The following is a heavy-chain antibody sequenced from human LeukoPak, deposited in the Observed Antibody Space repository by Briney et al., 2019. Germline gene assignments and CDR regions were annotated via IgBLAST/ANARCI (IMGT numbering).Heavy chain of an antibody. J-gene: IGHJ4*02. CDR3: AKDSDSSGWYFDY. V-gene: IGHV3-23*01. Sequence: PGGSLRLSCAASGFTFSSYAMNWVCQGPGKGLEWVSDISGSGSSTYYADSVKGRLTISRDNSKNTLYLQMNSLRAEDTAVYYCAKDSDSSGWYFDYWGQGTLVTVSS. CDR1: GFTFSSYA. D-gene: IGHD6-19*01. CDR2: ISGSGSST.